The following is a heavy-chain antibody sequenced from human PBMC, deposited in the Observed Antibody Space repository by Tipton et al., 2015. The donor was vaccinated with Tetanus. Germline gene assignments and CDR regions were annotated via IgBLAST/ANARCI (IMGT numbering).Heavy chain of an antibody. V-gene: IGHV4-61*08. CDR1: GGSISSGGYY. J-gene: IGHJ6*02. Sequence: TLSLTCTVSGGSISSGGYYWSWIRQHPGKGLEWIGYIYYSGSTNYNPSLKSRVTISVDTSKNQFSLKLSSVTAADTAVYYCARGGAELDYGSGSYYKSYYYGMDVWGQGTTVTVSS. CDR3: ARGGAELDYGSGSYYKSYYYGMDV. D-gene: IGHD3-10*01. CDR2: IYYSGST.